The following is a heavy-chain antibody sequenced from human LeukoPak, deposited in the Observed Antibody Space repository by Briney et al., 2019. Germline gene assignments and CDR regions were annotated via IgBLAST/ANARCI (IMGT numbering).Heavy chain of an antibody. J-gene: IGHJ4*02. CDR2: ISYDGSNK. CDR3: ARDRFSSAWYHQGPPDY. CDR1: GFTFSSYA. V-gene: IGHV3-30*04. D-gene: IGHD6-19*01. Sequence: HPGGSLRLSCAASGFTFSSYAMQWVRQAPGKGLEWMSVISYDGSNKYFADSVKGRFTISRDNSKNTLYLQMNSLRAEDTAVYFCARDRFSSAWYHQGPPDYWGQGTLVTVSS.